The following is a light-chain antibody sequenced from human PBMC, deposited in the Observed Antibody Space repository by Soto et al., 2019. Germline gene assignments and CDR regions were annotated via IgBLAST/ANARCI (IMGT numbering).Light chain of an antibody. CDR2: GAS. CDR1: QSVSSSY. Sequence: EIVLTQSPGTLSLSPGERATLSCRASQSVSSSYLAWYQQKPGQAPRLLIYGASSRATGMPDRFSGSGSGTDFTLTIIRLEPEDFAVYYCQQYGSSPPWTFGQGTKVEI. J-gene: IGKJ1*01. CDR3: QQYGSSPPWT. V-gene: IGKV3-20*01.